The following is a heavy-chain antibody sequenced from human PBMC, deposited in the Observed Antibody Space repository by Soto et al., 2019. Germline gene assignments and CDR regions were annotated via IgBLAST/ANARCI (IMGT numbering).Heavy chain of an antibody. CDR2: IYHSGST. J-gene: IGHJ6*02. V-gene: IGHV4-4*02. Sequence: SETLSLTCGVSGGSISSSNCWSWVRQPPGKGLEWIGEIYHSGSTNYNPSLKSRVTISVDKSKNQFSLKLSSVTAADTAVYYCARSPDSSGYYPRWYYYGMDVWGQGTTVTVSS. D-gene: IGHD3-22*01. CDR1: GGSISSSNC. CDR3: ARSPDSSGYYPRWYYYGMDV.